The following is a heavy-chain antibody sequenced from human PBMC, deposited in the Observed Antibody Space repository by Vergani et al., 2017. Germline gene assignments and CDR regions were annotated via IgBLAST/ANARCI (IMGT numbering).Heavy chain of an antibody. D-gene: IGHD3-16*01. J-gene: IGHJ4*02. Sequence: QVQLVESGGGVVQRGGSLRLSCATSGFTLSNYDMQWIRQGPGKGLEFVAFIQFDGSNQYYADSVKGRFTHSRDFSKNTLYRQMNSLRTDDKATYYCAKHFRGWGIDYWGQGTQVIVSS. CDR1: GFTLSNYD. V-gene: IGHV3-30*02. CDR2: IQFDGSNQ. CDR3: AKHFRGWGIDY.